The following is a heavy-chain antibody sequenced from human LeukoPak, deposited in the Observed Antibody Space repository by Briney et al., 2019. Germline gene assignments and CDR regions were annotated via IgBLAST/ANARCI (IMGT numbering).Heavy chain of an antibody. CDR2: IYYSGST. Sequence: SETLSLTCTVSGGSISSYYWSWIRQPPGKGLEWIGYIYYSGSTNYNPSLKSRVTISVDTSKNQFSLKLSSVTAADTAVYSCARDRVDYSDCSGYNWDYYMDVWGKGTPVTVSS. CDR3: ARDRVDYSDCSGYNWDYYMDV. J-gene: IGHJ6*03. V-gene: IGHV4-59*01. D-gene: IGHD3-22*01. CDR1: GGSISSYY.